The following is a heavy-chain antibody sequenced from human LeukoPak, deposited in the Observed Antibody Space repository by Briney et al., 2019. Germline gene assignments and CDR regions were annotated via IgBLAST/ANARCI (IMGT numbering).Heavy chain of an antibody. Sequence: GGSLRLSCAASGFTVSSNYMSWVRQALGRGLEWVSVIYSGGRTYYADSVKGRFTISRDNSKNTLYLQMNSLRAEDTAVYYCAKLDEQWTWLTQESSDYWGQGTLVTVSS. CDR2: IYSGGRT. CDR1: GFTVSSNY. J-gene: IGHJ4*02. CDR3: AKLDEQWTWLTQESSDY. V-gene: IGHV3-53*05. D-gene: IGHD6-19*01.